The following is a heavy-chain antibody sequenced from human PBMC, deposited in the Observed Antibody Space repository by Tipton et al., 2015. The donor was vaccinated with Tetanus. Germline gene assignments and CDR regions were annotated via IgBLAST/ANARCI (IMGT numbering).Heavy chain of an antibody. D-gene: IGHD3-10*01. CDR1: GGPISSADYY. V-gene: IGHV4-30-4*01. Sequence: TLSLTCTVSGGPISSADYYWSWIRQPPGKGLELIGYVSDSGSTYSHPSLRSRIIISVDTSKNQFSLILSSVTAADTAVYYCARGMPRGPFCLDYWGQG. CDR2: VSDSGST. J-gene: IGHJ4*02. CDR3: ARGMPRGPFCLDY.